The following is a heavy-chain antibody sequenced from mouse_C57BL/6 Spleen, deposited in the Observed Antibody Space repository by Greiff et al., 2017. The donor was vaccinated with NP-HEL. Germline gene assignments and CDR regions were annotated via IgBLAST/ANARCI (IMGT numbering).Heavy chain of an antibody. J-gene: IGHJ3*01. V-gene: IGHV1-52*01. CDR2: IDPSDSET. Sequence: QVQLKQPGAELVRPGSSVKLSCKASGYTFTSYWMHWVKQRPIQGLEWIGNIDPSDSETHYNQKFKDKATLTVDKSSSTAYMQLSSLTSEDSAVYYCARGGYYKPAGAYWGQGTLVTVSA. CDR3: ARGGYYKPAGAY. D-gene: IGHD2-12*01. CDR1: GYTFTSYW.